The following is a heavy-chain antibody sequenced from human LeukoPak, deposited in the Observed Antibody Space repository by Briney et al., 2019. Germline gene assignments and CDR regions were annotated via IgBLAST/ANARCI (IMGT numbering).Heavy chain of an antibody. CDR3: ASPFYCNSTTCYDS. V-gene: IGHV4-30-2*01. D-gene: IGHD2-2*01. CDR2: IYISGST. J-gene: IGHJ4*02. Sequence: SQTLSLTCSVSCGSINSGGSSWNWIRQPPGKGLEWIGHIYISGSTFYDPSLKTRVTISLDRSKNQFSLKLTSVTAADTAVYYCASPFYCNSTTCYDSWGQGTLVTVSS. CDR1: CGSINSGGSS.